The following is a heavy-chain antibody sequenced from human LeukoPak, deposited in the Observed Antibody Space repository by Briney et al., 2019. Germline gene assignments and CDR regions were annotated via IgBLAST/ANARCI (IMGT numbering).Heavy chain of an antibody. CDR2: MNPNSGNT. D-gene: IGHD6-13*01. CDR1: GYTFTSYD. J-gene: IGHJ4*02. CDR3: ARVVGKSSSWYWHY. Sequence: ASVKVSCKASGYTFTSYDINWVRQATGQGLEWIGWMNPNSGNTGYAQKFQGRVTMTRNTSISTAYMELSSLRSEDTAVYYCARVVGKSSSWYWHYWGQGTLVTVSS. V-gene: IGHV1-8*01.